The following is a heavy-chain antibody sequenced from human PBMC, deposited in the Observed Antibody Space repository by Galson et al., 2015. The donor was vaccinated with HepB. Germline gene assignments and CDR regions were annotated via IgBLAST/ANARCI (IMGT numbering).Heavy chain of an antibody. Sequence: SVKVSCKASGGTFSSYAISWVRQAPGQGLEWMGGIIPIFGTANYAQKFQGRVTITADESTSTAYMELSSLRSEDTAVYYCARDLYCSGGSCRWGQGTLVTVSS. CDR1: GGTFSSYA. CDR2: IIPIFGTA. V-gene: IGHV1-69*13. J-gene: IGHJ4*02. CDR3: ARDLYCSGGSCR. D-gene: IGHD2-15*01.